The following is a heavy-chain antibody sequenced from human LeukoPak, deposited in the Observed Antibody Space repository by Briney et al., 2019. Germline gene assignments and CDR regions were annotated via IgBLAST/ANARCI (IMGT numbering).Heavy chain of an antibody. V-gene: IGHV1-69*13. J-gene: IGHJ4*02. Sequence: ASMKVSCKTSGGTFSSYAISWVRQAPGQGLEWMGGIIPIFGTANYAQKFQGRVTITADESTSTAYMELSSLRSEDTAVYYCAREDAYCSSTSCYGREFDYWGQGTLVTVSS. CDR3: AREDAYCSSTSCYGREFDY. CDR1: GGTFSSYA. D-gene: IGHD2-2*01. CDR2: IIPIFGTA.